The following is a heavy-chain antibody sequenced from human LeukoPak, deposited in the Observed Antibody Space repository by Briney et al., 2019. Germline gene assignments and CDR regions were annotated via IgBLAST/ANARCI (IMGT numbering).Heavy chain of an antibody. J-gene: IGHJ4*02. D-gene: IGHD3-22*01. Sequence: GSLRLSCAASGFTFSSYWMSWVRQAPGKGLEWVANIKQDGSEKYYVDSVKGRFTISRDNAKNSLYLQMNSLRAEDTAVYYCARDRYYYDSSGYYYFDYWGQGTLVTVSS. CDR2: IKQDGSEK. V-gene: IGHV3-7*01. CDR1: GFTFSSYW. CDR3: ARDRYYYDSSGYYYFDY.